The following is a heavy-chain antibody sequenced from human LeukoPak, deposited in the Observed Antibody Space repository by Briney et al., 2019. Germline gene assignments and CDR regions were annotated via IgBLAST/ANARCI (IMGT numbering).Heavy chain of an antibody. CDR2: ISGSGGST. D-gene: IGHD6-19*01. V-gene: IGHV3-23*01. J-gene: IGHJ4*02. CDR3: AKVLSSGWFIDYFDY. Sequence: PGGSLRLFCAASGFTFSSCAMSWVRQAPGKGLEWVSAISGSGGSTYYADSVKGRFTISRDNSKNTLYLQMNSLRAEDTAVYYCAKVLSSGWFIDYFDYWGQGTLVTVSS. CDR1: GFTFSSCA.